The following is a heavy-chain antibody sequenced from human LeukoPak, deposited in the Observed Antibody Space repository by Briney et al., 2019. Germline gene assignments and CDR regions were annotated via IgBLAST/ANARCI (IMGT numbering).Heavy chain of an antibody. CDR3: AKDRILAIVVVPAAINFDY. V-gene: IGHV3-64*01. CDR2: ISSNGGRT. D-gene: IGHD2-2*01. CDR1: GFTFSSYA. Sequence: GGSLRLSCAASGFTFSSYAMHWVRQAPGKGLEYVSAISSNGGRTWYANSVKGRFTISRDNSKNMLYLQMGSLRAEDTAVYYCAKDRILAIVVVPAAINFDYWGQGTLVTVSS. J-gene: IGHJ4*02.